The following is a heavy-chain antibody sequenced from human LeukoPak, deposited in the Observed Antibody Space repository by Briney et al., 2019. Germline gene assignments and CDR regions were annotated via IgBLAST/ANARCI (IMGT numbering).Heavy chain of an antibody. V-gene: IGHV3-23*01. D-gene: IGHD5-12*01. J-gene: IGHJ4*02. CDR2: TSVSGGST. Sequence: RGSLRLSCAASGFTFTSYAMSWVRQAPGKGLEWVSSTSVSGGSTYYADSVKCRFTISRDNSKNTMYLQMNSLRAEDTAVYFCAKDLRYSGYDYGEFDYWGQGTLVTVSS. CDR1: GFTFTSYA. CDR3: AKDLRYSGYDYGEFDY.